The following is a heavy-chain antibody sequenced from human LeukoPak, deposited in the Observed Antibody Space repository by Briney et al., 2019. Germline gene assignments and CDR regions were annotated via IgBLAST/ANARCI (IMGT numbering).Heavy chain of an antibody. CDR3: ARETPRRSDACPSCGYDFWSGPPRSPMDV. J-gene: IGHJ6*03. Sequence: ASMKVSCKASGYTFTGYYMHWVRQAPGQGLEWMGWINPNSGGTNYAQKFQGRVTMTRDTSISTAYMELSRLRSDDTAVYYCARETPRRSDACPSCGYDFWSGPPRSPMDVWGKGTTVTVSS. CDR1: GYTFTGYY. V-gene: IGHV1-2*02. CDR2: INPNSGGT. D-gene: IGHD3-3*01.